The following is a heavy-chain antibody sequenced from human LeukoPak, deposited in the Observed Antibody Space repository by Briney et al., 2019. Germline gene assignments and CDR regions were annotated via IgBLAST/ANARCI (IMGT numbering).Heavy chain of an antibody. CDR2: IYYSGST. V-gene: IGHV4-31*03. CDR1: GGSISSGGYY. D-gene: IGHD3-3*01. CDR3: AAEWSGYYMRRGVFDP. Sequence: PSETLSLTCTVSGGSISSGGYYWSWTRQHPGKGLEWIGYIYYSGSTYCDPSLKSRVTISVDTSKNQFTLKLSSVTAADTAVYYCAAEWSGYYMRRGVFDPWGQGTLVTVSS. J-gene: IGHJ5*02.